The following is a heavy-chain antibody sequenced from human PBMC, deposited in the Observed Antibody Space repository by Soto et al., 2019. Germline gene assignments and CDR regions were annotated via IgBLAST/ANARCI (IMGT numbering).Heavy chain of an antibody. D-gene: IGHD3-16*02. CDR3: AEDKRGWYREIYSEYFQH. V-gene: IGHV3-23*01. J-gene: IGHJ1*01. CDR1: GFTFSSYA. CDR2: ISGSGGST. Sequence: PGGSLRLSCAASGFTFSSYAMSWVRQAPGKGLEWVSAISGSGGSTYYADSVKGRFTISRDNSKNTLYLQMNSLRAEDTAVYYCAEDKRGWYREIYSEYFQHWGQGTLVTVS.